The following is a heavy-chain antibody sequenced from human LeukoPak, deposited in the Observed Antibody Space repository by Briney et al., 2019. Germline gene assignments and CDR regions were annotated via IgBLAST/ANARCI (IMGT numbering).Heavy chain of an antibody. CDR2: ISSSSSYT. J-gene: IGHJ4*02. D-gene: IGHD4-17*01. CDR3: ARDRDGDLYFDY. Sequence: GGSLRLSCAASGFTFSDYYMSWIRQAPGKGLERVSYISSSSSYTNYADSVKGRFTISRDNAKNSLYLQMNSLRAEDTAVYYCARDRDGDLYFDYWGQGTLVTVSS. CDR1: GFTFSDYY. V-gene: IGHV3-11*06.